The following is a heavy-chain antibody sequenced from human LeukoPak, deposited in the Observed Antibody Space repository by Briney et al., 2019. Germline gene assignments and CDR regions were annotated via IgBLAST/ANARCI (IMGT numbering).Heavy chain of an antibody. J-gene: IGHJ4*02. CDR2: IYYSGST. Sequence: SETLSLTCTVSGVSISSSSYYWGWIRQPPGKGLEWIGSIYYSGSTYYNPSLKSRVTISVDTSKNQYSLKLSSVTAADTAVYYCARYSRSYYDYWGQGSLLTV. D-gene: IGHD1-26*01. CDR3: ARYSRSYYDY. V-gene: IGHV4-39*01. CDR1: GVSISSSSYY.